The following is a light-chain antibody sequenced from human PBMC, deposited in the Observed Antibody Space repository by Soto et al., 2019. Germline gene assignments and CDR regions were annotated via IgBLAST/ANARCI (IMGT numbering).Light chain of an antibody. V-gene: IGLV1-36*01. CDR3: AVWDDSLNGVV. Sequence: QYVLTQPPSVSEAPRQRVTISCSGSSSNVGNNAVNWYQQLPGKAPKLLIYYDDLLPSGVSDRFSGSKSGTSASLAISGLQSEDEADYYCAVWDDSLNGVVFGGGTKLTVL. J-gene: IGLJ2*01. CDR2: YDD. CDR1: SSNVGNNA.